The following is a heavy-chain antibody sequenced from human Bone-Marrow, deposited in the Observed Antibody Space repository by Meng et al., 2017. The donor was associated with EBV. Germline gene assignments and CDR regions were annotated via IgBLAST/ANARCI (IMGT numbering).Heavy chain of an antibody. V-gene: IGHV4-34*01. J-gene: IGHJ4*02. D-gene: IGHD6-6*01. Sequence: QVQLQQWGAGLLKPSETLFLTCAGYGGSFSGYYWSWIRQPPGKGLELIGEINHSGSTNSNPSLKSRLTISVDTSKSQFSLKLSSVTAADTAVYYCARGGRASARAGVGHDFWGQGTLVTVSS. CDR3: ARGGRASARAGVGHDF. CDR1: GGSFSGYY. CDR2: INHSGST.